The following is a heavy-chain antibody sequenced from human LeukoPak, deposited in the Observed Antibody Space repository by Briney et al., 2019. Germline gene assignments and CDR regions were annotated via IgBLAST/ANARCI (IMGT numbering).Heavy chain of an antibody. J-gene: IGHJ4*02. CDR2: IKSKTNGGTT. D-gene: IGHD3-22*01. CDR1: GFTFSSAW. Sequence: GGSLRLSCAASGFTFSSAWMSWARQAPGKGLEWVSRIKSKTNGGTTDYAAPVKGRFTISRDDSKNTLYLQMNSLKTEDTAVYYCTTPYYYDSSGYYYFDYWGQGTLVTVSS. V-gene: IGHV3-15*01. CDR3: TTPYYYDSSGYYYFDY.